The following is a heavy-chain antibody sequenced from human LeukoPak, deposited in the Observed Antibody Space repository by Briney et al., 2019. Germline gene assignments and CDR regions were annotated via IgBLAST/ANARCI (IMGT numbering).Heavy chain of an antibody. D-gene: IGHD6-13*01. V-gene: IGHV1-2*02. CDR1: GYTFTGYY. Sequence: VASVKVSCKASGYTFTGYYMHWVRQAPGQGLEWMGLINPNSGGTNYAQKFQGRVTMTRDTSISTAYMELSRLRSDDTAVYYCARNPGSIAAAGEADYWGQGTLVTVSS. J-gene: IGHJ4*02. CDR2: INPNSGGT. CDR3: ARNPGSIAAAGEADY.